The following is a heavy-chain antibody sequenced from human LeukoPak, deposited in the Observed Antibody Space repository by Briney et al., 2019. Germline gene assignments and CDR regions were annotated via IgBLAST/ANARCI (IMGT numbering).Heavy chain of an antibody. D-gene: IGHD6-6*01. V-gene: IGHV3-21*01. CDR1: GFTFSTYS. Sequence: PGGSLRLSCAASGFTFSTYSMNGVRQAPGKGLEWVSFISTSSSYIYFADSLKGRFTVSRDNAKNSLYLQMNSLRAEDTAVYYCARGEWSSSPFDYWGQGTLVTVSS. J-gene: IGHJ4*02. CDR3: ARGEWSSSPFDY. CDR2: ISTSSSYI.